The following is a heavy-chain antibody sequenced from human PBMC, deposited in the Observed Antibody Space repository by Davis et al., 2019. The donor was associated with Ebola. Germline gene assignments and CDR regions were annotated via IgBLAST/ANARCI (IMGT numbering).Heavy chain of an antibody. Sequence: SGPTLVKPTQTLTLTCTFSGFSLSTSGMCVSWIRQPPGKALEWLAHIFSNDEKSYSTSLKSRLTISKDTSKSQVVLTMTNMDPVDTATYYCARTDIWSGYVDYWGQGTLVTVSS. D-gene: IGHD3-3*01. CDR3: ARTDIWSGYVDY. CDR1: GFSLSTSGMC. CDR2: IFSNDEK. V-gene: IGHV2-26*01. J-gene: IGHJ4*02.